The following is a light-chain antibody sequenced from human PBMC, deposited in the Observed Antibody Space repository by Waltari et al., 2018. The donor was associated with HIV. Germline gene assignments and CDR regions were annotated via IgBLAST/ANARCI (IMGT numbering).Light chain of an antibody. Sequence: QTVVTQEPSFSVSPGGTVTLTCGLSSGSVSTSSYPSWYQQTPGPAPRTLIYSTNTRSSGVPDRFSGSILGNKAALTITGAQADDESDYYCVLYMGSGIGVFGGGTKLTVL. CDR3: VLYMGSGIGV. CDR2: STN. J-gene: IGLJ3*02. V-gene: IGLV8-61*01. CDR1: SGSVSTSSY.